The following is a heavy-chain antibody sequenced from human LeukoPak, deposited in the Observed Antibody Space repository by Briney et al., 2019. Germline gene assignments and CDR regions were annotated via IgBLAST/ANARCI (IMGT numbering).Heavy chain of an antibody. CDR1: GFTFSSYS. CDR3: ANSYYDSKGDAFDI. CDR2: ISSSSSYI. D-gene: IGHD3-22*01. V-gene: IGHV3-21*04. Sequence: GGSLRLSRAASGFTFSSYSMNWVRQAPGKGLEWVSSISSSSSYIYYADSVKGRFTISRDNAKNSLYLQMNSLRAEDTAVYYCANSYYDSKGDAFDIWGQGTMVTVSS. J-gene: IGHJ3*02.